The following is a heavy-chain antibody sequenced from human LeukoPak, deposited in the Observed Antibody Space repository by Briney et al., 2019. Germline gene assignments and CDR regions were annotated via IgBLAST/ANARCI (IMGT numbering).Heavy chain of an antibody. J-gene: IGHJ6*03. CDR1: GFTVSSNY. V-gene: IGHV3-53*01. Sequence: GGSLRLSCAASGFTVSSNYMSWVRQAPGKGLEWVSVIYSGGSTYYADSVKGRFTISRDNAKNSLFMHMDSLRAEDTAVYYCARDYQPPDNYYFYMDVWGKGTTVTVSS. CDR2: IYSGGST. D-gene: IGHD2-2*01. CDR3: ARDYQPPDNYYFYMDV.